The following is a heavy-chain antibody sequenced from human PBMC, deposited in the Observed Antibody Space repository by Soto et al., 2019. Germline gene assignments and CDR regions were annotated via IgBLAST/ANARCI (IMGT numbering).Heavy chain of an antibody. CDR2: IWYDGSNK. V-gene: IGHV3-33*01. CDR3: ARDGYCSGGSCYSVPVFDN. J-gene: IGHJ4*02. Sequence: QVQLVESGGGVVQPGRSLRLSCAASGFTFSSYGMHWVRQAPGKGLEWVAVIWYDGSNKYYADSVKGRFTISRDNSKNTLYLQMNSLRAAGTAVYYCARDGYCSGGSCYSVPVFDNWGQGTLVTVSS. D-gene: IGHD2-15*01. CDR1: GFTFSSYG.